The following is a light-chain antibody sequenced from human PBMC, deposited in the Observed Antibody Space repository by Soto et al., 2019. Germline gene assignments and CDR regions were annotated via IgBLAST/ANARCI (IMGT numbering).Light chain of an antibody. CDR2: AAS. CDR3: QKSNSAPPWT. Sequence: DIQMTQSPSSLSASVGDRVTITCRASQGISNYLAWYQQKPGKVPKLLIYAASTLQSGVPSRFSGSGSGTDFTLTIISLQPEDAATYYCQKSNSAPPWTFGQGTKVEIK. J-gene: IGKJ1*01. CDR1: QGISNY. V-gene: IGKV1-27*01.